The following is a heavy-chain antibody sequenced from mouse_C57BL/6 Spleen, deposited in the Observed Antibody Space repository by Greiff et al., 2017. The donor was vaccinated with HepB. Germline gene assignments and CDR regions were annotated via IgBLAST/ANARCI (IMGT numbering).Heavy chain of an antibody. Sequence: EVQLVESGAELVRPGASVKLSCTASGFNIKDDYMHWVKQRPEQGLEWIGWIDPENGDTEYASKFQGKATITADTSSNTAYLQLSSLTSEDTAVYYCTTPTTVVAMDYWGQRTSVTVSS. CDR3: TTPTTVVAMDY. CDR1: GFNIKDDY. D-gene: IGHD1-1*01. CDR2: IDPENGDT. J-gene: IGHJ4*01. V-gene: IGHV14-4*01.